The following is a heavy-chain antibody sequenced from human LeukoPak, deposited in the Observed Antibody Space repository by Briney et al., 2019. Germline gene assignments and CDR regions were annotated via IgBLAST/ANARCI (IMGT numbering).Heavy chain of an antibody. D-gene: IGHD6-13*01. CDR2: MNPNSGNT. CDR1: GYTFTSYD. Sequence: ASVKVSCKASGYTFTSYDINWVRQATGQGLEWMGWMNPNSGNTAYAQEFQGRVTMTRNTSISTAYMELSSLRSEDTAVYYCARGRTSSSWRYYYYYYMDVWGKGTTVTVSS. J-gene: IGHJ6*03. CDR3: ARGRTSSSWRYYYYYYMDV. V-gene: IGHV1-8*01.